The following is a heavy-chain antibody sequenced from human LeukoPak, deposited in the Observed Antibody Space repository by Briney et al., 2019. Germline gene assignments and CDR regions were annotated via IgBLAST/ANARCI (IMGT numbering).Heavy chain of an antibody. Sequence: GGSLRLSCAASGFTFSSYDMHWFRQATGKDLEWVSAIGTAGDTYYPGSVKSRFTISRENAKNSLYLQMTSLRAGDTAVYYCARGVTMVRGVTYYMDVWGKGTTVTISS. CDR2: IGTAGDT. V-gene: IGHV3-13*01. CDR1: GFTFSSYD. D-gene: IGHD3-10*01. J-gene: IGHJ6*03. CDR3: ARGVTMVRGVTYYMDV.